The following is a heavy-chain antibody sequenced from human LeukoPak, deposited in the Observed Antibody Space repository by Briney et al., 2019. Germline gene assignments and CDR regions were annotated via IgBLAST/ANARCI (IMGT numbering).Heavy chain of an antibody. CDR2: ISYDGSNK. J-gene: IGHJ4*02. CDR3: GRDRGWLRSVDY. CDR1: GFTFSNYG. V-gene: IGHV3-30-3*01. D-gene: IGHD5-12*01. Sequence: GGSLRLSCAASGFTFSNYGMHWVRQAPGKGLEWVTIISYDGSNKHYADSVKSRFTISRDNSKNTLYLQMNSLRPEDTAVYYCGRDRGWLRSVDYWGQGTLVTVSS.